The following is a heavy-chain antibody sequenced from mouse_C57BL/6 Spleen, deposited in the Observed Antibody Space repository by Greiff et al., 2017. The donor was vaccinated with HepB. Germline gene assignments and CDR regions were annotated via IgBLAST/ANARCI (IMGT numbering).Heavy chain of an antibody. CDR1: GFTFSSYA. J-gene: IGHJ1*03. CDR3: AREGSGRITTVVGWYFDV. CDR2: ISDGGSYT. D-gene: IGHD1-1*01. Sequence: EVQRVESGGGLVKPGGSLKLSCAASGFTFSSYAMSWVRQTPEKRLEWVATISDGGSYTYYPDNVKGRFTISRDNAKNNLYLQMSHLKSEDTAMYYCAREGSGRITTVVGWYFDVWGTGTTVTVSS. V-gene: IGHV5-4*01.